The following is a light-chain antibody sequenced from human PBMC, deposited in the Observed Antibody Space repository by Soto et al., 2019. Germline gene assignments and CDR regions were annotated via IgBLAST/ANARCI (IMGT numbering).Light chain of an antibody. CDR3: AAWDDSLSGVV. Sequence: QPVLTQPPSASGTPGQRVTISCSGSSSNSGSNYVFCYQHLPGTAPKLLIYRNNQRPSGVPDRFSGAKSGTSASLAISGLRSEDETDYYCAAWDDSLSGVVFGGGTQLTVL. CDR2: RNN. J-gene: IGLJ2*01. V-gene: IGLV1-47*01. CDR1: SSNSGSNY.